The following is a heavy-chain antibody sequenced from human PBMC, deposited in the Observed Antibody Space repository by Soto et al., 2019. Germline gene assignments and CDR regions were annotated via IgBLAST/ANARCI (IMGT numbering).Heavy chain of an antibody. D-gene: IGHD6-13*01. J-gene: IGHJ3*02. CDR1: GFTFSSYA. CDR2: ISYDGSNK. V-gene: IGHV3-30-3*01. CDR3: ARDGPIAAAGSNAFDI. Sequence: GGALRLXWAASGFTFSSYAMHWFRQAPGKELEWVAVISYDGSNKYYADSVKGRFTISRDNSKNTLYLQMNSLRAEDTAVYYCARDGPIAAAGSNAFDIWGQGTMVTVSS.